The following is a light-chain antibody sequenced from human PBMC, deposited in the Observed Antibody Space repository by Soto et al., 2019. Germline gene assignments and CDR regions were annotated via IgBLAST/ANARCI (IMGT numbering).Light chain of an antibody. CDR3: QQRYSTLRTT. J-gene: IGKJ2*01. CDR2: GAS. Sequence: EIVMTQSPATLSVSPGERATLSCRVSQSVSSNLAWYQQNPGQAPRLLIYGASTRATRIPARFSGSGSGTEFTLTISSLQSEDFGVYYCQQRYSTLRTTFGQGTKLEIK. V-gene: IGKV3-15*01. CDR1: QSVSSN.